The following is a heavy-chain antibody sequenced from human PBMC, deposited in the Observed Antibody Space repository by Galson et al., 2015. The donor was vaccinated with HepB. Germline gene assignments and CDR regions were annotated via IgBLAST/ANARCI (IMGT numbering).Heavy chain of an antibody. D-gene: IGHD3-10*01. V-gene: IGHV3-53*01. CDR3: ARDYGHYYKSGALPFHYFDL. CDR1: GFSVTHNY. J-gene: IGHJ5*02. Sequence: SLRLSCAVSGFSVTHNYMTWVRQAPGMGPEWVSSVYGDNNAYYGESVKGRFTVSRDESENVLYLQMNDLRVEDTAVYYCARDYGHYYKSGALPFHYFDLWGQGILVTVSS. CDR2: VYGDNNA.